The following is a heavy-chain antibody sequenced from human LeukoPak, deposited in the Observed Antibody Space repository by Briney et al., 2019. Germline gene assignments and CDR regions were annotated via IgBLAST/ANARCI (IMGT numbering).Heavy chain of an antibody. Sequence: QPGGSLRLSCAASGFTFSNYAMSWVRQTPGKGLECVSVVTGSGGDTYYTGSVNGRFTISRDNYKNTLYLQMNSLRAEDTAVYYCARGTLEHCSGASCYPLDSWGQGTLVTVSS. CDR2: VTGSGGDT. CDR1: GFTFSNYA. V-gene: IGHV3-23*01. D-gene: IGHD2-15*01. J-gene: IGHJ5*01. CDR3: ARGTLEHCSGASCYPLDS.